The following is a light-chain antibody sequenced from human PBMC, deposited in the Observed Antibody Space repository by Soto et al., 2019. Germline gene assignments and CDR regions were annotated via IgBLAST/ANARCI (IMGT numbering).Light chain of an antibody. Sequence: DIQLTQSPSFLSASVGDRVTITCRASQGISSFLAWYQQKPGKAPKFLISAASTLQSGVQSRFSGSGSGTEFTLTISSLQPEDFATYYCQRLDNYPITFGHGTRLEIK. CDR1: QGISSF. J-gene: IGKJ5*01. CDR2: AAS. V-gene: IGKV1-9*01. CDR3: QRLDNYPIT.